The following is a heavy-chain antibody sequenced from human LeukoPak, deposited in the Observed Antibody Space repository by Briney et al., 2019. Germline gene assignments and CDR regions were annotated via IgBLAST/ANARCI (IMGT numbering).Heavy chain of an antibody. Sequence: PGRSLRLSCAASGFTFSSYGMHWVRQAPGKGLERVAVIWYDGSNKYYADSVKGRFTISRDNSKNTLYLQMNSLRAEDTAVYYCARDGENYGMDVWGKGTTVTVSS. CDR2: IWYDGSNK. V-gene: IGHV3-33*01. CDR3: ARDGENYGMDV. D-gene: IGHD3-10*01. CDR1: GFTFSSYG. J-gene: IGHJ6*04.